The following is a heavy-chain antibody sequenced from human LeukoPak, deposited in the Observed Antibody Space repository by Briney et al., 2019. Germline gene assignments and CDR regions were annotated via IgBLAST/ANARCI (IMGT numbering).Heavy chain of an antibody. CDR3: ARDRVATGYNWFDP. Sequence: SETLSLTCTVSGYSISSGYYWGWIRQPPGKGLEWIGYIYYSGSTSYNPSLKSRVTISVDTSKHQFSLKLSSVTAADTAVYYCARDRVATGYNWFDPWGQGTLVTVSS. J-gene: IGHJ5*02. CDR2: IYYSGST. D-gene: IGHD4-17*01. V-gene: IGHV4-30-4*08. CDR1: GYSISSGYY.